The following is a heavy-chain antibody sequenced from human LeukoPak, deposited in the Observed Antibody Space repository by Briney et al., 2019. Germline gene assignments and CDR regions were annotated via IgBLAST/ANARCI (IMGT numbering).Heavy chain of an antibody. Sequence: PGGSLRLSCAAPGFTFSSYWMSWVRQAPGKGLEWVSAISGSGGSTYYADSVKGRFTISRDNSKNTLYLQMNSLRAEDTAVYYCAKPRTGTTSYFDYWGQGTLVTVSS. D-gene: IGHD1-7*01. CDR2: ISGSGGST. J-gene: IGHJ4*02. V-gene: IGHV3-23*01. CDR1: GFTFSSYW. CDR3: AKPRTGTTSYFDY.